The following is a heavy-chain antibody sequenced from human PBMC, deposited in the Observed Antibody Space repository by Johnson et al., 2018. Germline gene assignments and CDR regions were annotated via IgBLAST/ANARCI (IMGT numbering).Heavy chain of an antibody. CDR2: ISYDGSNQ. J-gene: IGHJ3*02. CDR3: MSLFFIVASGRETAFDI. Sequence: QVQLVESGGGVVQPGRSLRLSCAASGFTFSTSAMHWVRQAPGKGLEWVALISYDGSNQYYTDSVKGRFTISRDNSKNTLYLQINSLKTEDTGVYYCMSLFFIVASGRETAFDIWGQGTMVTVSS. V-gene: IGHV3-30-3*01. CDR1: GFTFSTSA. D-gene: IGHD5-12*01.